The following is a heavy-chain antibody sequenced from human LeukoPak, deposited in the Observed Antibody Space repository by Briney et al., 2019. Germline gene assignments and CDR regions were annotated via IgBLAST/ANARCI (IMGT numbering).Heavy chain of an antibody. V-gene: IGHV1-2*02. Sequence: GASVKVSCKAPGYTFTGYYMHWVRQAPGQGLEWMGWINPNSGGTNYAQKFQGRVTMTRDTSISTAYMELSRLRSDDTAVYYCARVAVVVVAATPAYYYGMDVWGQGTTVTVSS. CDR2: INPNSGGT. CDR1: GYTFTGYY. D-gene: IGHD2-15*01. CDR3: ARVAVVVVAATPAYYYGMDV. J-gene: IGHJ6*02.